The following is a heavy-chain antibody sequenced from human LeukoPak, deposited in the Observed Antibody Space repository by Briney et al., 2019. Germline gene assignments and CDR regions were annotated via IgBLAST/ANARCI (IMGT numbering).Heavy chain of an antibody. D-gene: IGHD2-21*02. J-gene: IGHJ4*02. V-gene: IGHV3-48*01. CDR1: GFTFSSYS. CDR2: ISSSSSTI. CDR3: ARDSYCGGDCVDY. Sequence: GGSLRLSCAASGFTFSSYSMNWVRQAPGKGLEWVSYISSSSSTIYYADSVKGRFTISRDNAKNSLYLQMNSLRAEDTAVYYCARDSYCGGDCVDYWGQGTLVTVSS.